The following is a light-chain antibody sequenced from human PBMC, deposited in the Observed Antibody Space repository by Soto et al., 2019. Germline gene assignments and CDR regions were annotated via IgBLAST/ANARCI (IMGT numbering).Light chain of an antibody. CDR1: SSDVGGYNF. CDR3: GSYAGSSDIV. CDR2: AVT. J-gene: IGLJ1*01. Sequence: QSALTQPPSASGSPGQSVTISCTGTSSDVGGYNFVSWYQQHPGRAPKLIISAVTNRPSGVPDRFSGSKSGNTASLTVSGLQADDEADYYCGSYAGSSDIVFGTGTKLTVL. V-gene: IGLV2-8*01.